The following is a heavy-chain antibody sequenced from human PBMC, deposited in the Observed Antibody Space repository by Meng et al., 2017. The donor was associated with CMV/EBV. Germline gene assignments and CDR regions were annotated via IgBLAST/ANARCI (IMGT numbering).Heavy chain of an antibody. J-gene: IGHJ3*02. Sequence: AAAGFTFSDNYMSWIRQAPGKGLEWVSYISSSGSTIYYADSVKGRFTISRDNAKNSLYLQMNSLRAEDTAVYYCATDSYGYSNAFDIWGQGTMVTVSS. CDR3: ATDSYGYSNAFDI. D-gene: IGHD5-18*01. V-gene: IGHV3-11*01. CDR1: GFTFSDNY. CDR2: ISSSGSTI.